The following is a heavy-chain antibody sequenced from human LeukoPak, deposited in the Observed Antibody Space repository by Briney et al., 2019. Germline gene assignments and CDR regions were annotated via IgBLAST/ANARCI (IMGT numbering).Heavy chain of an antibody. Sequence: GGSLRLSCAASGFTFSSYAMSWVRQAPGKGLEWVSGINWEGGDTRYADSVKGRFTISRDNAKNSLYLQMTSLRPEDTALYYCAKHLRATNTYIFFGLDVWGQGTTVTVSS. D-gene: IGHD1-26*01. V-gene: IGHV3-20*04. J-gene: IGHJ6*02. CDR3: AKHLRATNTYIFFGLDV. CDR1: GFTFSSYA. CDR2: INWEGGDT.